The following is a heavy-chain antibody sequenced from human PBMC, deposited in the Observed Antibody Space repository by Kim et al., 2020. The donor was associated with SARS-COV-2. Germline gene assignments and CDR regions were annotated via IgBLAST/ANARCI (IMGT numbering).Heavy chain of an antibody. D-gene: IGHD6-6*01. Sequence: GGSLRLSCTASGFTFGDYAMSWVRQAPGKGLEWVGFIRSKAYGGTTEYAASVKGRFTISRDDSKSIAYLQMNSLKTEDTAVYYCTLAAPDGGSYYYYGMDVWGQGTTVTVSS. J-gene: IGHJ6*02. CDR3: TLAAPDGGSYYYYGMDV. CDR2: IRSKAYGGTT. CDR1: GFTFGDYA. V-gene: IGHV3-49*04.